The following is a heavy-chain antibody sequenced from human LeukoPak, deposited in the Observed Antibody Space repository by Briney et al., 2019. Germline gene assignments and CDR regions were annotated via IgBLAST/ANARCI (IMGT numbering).Heavy chain of an antibody. J-gene: IGHJ5*02. Sequence: SETLSLTCTVSGGSISSYYWSWIRQPAGKGLEWIGRIYTSGSTNYNPSLKSRVTMSVDTSKNQFSLKLSSVTAADTAVYYCARRVGIVVVPAAILWFDPWGQGTLVTVSS. D-gene: IGHD2-2*01. V-gene: IGHV4-4*07. CDR1: GGSISSYY. CDR2: IYTSGST. CDR3: ARRVGIVVVPAAILWFDP.